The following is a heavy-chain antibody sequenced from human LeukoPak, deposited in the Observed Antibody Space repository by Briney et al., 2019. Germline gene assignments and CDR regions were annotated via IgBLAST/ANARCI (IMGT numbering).Heavy chain of an antibody. CDR1: GGSISSYY. D-gene: IGHD3-22*01. J-gene: IGHJ3*02. CDR2: IDTSGNT. V-gene: IGHV4-4*07. CDR3: ARGPYSYDSSGAFDI. Sequence: PSETLSLTCTVSGGSISSYYWSWIRQPAGKGLEWIGRIDTSGNTNYKPSLKSRVTISVDTSKNQFSLKLSSVTAADTAVYFCARGPYSYDSSGAFDIWGQGTMVTVSS.